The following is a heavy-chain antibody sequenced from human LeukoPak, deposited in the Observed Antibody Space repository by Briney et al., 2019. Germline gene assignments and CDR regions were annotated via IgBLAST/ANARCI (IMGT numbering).Heavy chain of an antibody. V-gene: IGHV4-34*01. J-gene: IGHJ4*02. CDR1: GGSFSGYY. D-gene: IGHD4-23*01. CDR3: ARPYGGNSGVCFDY. CDR2: INHSGST. Sequence: SETLSLTCAVYGGSFSGYYWSWIRQPPGKGLEWIGEINHSGSTNYNPSLKSRVTISVDTSKNQFSLKLSSVTAADTAVYYCARPYGGNSGVCFDYWGQGTLVTVSS.